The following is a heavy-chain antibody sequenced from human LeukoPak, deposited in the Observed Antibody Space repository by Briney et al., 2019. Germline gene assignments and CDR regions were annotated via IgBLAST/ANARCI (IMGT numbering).Heavy chain of an antibody. J-gene: IGHJ6*02. CDR2: INPNSRGT. Sequence: ASVKVSCKASGYTFTGYYMHWVRQAPGQGLEWMGWINPNSRGTNYAQKFQGRVTMTRDTSISTAYMELSRLRSDDTAVYYCARYIRDYYHDSSGYPYGMDVWGQGTTVTVSS. CDR1: GYTFTGYY. V-gene: IGHV1-2*02. D-gene: IGHD3-22*01. CDR3: ARYIRDYYHDSSGYPYGMDV.